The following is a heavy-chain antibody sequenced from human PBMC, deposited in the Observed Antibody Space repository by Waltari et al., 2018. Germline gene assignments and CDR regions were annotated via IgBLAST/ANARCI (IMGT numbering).Heavy chain of an antibody. CDR2: IIPICGTA. J-gene: IGHJ4*02. CDR1: GVIFSRYP. D-gene: IGHD6-19*01. CDR3: ARDLGEGWGQTFGY. Sequence: QVQPVQSGAEVMQPGPSLRFSCQPSGVIFSRYPISCVRQAPGQGLEWLGGIIPICGTANYAQKFKGRVTITADESTSTAYMELSSLRAEDTAVYYCARDLGEGWGQTFGYWGQGTLVTVSS. V-gene: IGHV1-69*12.